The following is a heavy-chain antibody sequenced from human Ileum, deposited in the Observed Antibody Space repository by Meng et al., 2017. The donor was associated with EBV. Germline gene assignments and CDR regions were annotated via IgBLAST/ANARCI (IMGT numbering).Heavy chain of an antibody. CDR1: GGSVSSNDYH. D-gene: IGHD3-9*01. CDR3: AYYFVGRGGPGS. V-gene: IGHV4-61*03. J-gene: IGHJ5*02. CDR2: MYDSENA. Sequence: QGPRQEAGPGPVKPSETLSLTGSVSGGSVSSNDYHWSWIRQPPGKGLEWIGCMYDSENAKYNPSLNSRVTISIDTTRNHFVLKLTSVTAADTAVYYCAYYFVGRGGPGSWGQGTLVTVSS.